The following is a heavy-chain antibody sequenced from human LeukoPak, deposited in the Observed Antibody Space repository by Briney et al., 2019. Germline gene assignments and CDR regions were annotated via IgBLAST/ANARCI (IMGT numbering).Heavy chain of an antibody. CDR1: GLTFRSHD. J-gene: IGHJ3*01. D-gene: IGHD3/OR15-3a*01. V-gene: IGHV3-23*01. CDR3: VREGPRGLAFDV. CDR2: ISGSGGST. Sequence: GGSLRLSCAASGLTFRSHDMSWVRQAPGKGLEWVSGISGSGGSTFYADSVKGRFTISRDNSKNTLFLQMNGLRVEDTATYYCVREGPRGLAFDVWGQGTMVTVSS.